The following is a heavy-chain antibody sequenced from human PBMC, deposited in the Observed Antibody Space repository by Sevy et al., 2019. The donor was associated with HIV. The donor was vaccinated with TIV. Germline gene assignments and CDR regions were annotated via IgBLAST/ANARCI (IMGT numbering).Heavy chain of an antibody. Sequence: GGSLRLSCAASGFTFSDYYMSWIRQAPGKGLEWVSYISSSGSTIYYADSVKGRFTISRDNAKNSLYLQMNSLRAEDTAVYYCARGRYSYPHNAFDIWGQGTMVTVSS. CDR2: ISSSGSTI. J-gene: IGHJ3*02. D-gene: IGHD5-18*01. CDR3: ARGRYSYPHNAFDI. CDR1: GFTFSDYY. V-gene: IGHV3-11*01.